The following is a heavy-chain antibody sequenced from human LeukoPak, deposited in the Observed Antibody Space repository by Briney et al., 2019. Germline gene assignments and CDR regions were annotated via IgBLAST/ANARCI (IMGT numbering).Heavy chain of an antibody. D-gene: IGHD3-10*01. CDR3: AKDCFRCYYYGSGSYYPLDY. CDR2: IRYDGSNK. CDR1: GFTFSSYG. J-gene: IGHJ4*02. V-gene: IGHV3-30*02. Sequence: PGGSLRLSCAASGFTFSSYGMHWVRQAPGKGLEWVVFIRYDGSNKYYADSVKGRFTISRDNSKNTLYLQMNSLRAEDTAVYYCAKDCFRCYYYGSGSYYPLDYWGQGTLVTVSS.